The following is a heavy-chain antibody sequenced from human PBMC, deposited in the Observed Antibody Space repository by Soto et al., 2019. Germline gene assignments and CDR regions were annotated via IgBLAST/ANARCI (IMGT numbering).Heavy chain of an antibody. V-gene: IGHV1-18*01. CDR1: GYTFTTYG. J-gene: IGHJ4*02. CDR2: ISAYSGKT. CDR3: ARDPYLGDHQY. D-gene: IGHD3-16*01. Sequence: QVQLVQSGGEVKKPGASVKVSCKTSGYTFTTYGISWVRQAPGQGLEWVGWISAYSGKTHYAQKFQGKVTMTTDTSTNTAYLELRSLRSDDTAVYYCARDPYLGDHQYWGQGTLFIVSS.